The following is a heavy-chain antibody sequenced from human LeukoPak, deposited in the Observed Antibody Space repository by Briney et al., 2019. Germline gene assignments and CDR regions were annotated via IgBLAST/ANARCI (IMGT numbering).Heavy chain of an antibody. CDR1: GYSFTSYW. J-gene: IGHJ4*02. Sequence: GESLKISCKGSGYSFTSYWIGWVRQMPGKGLEWMGIIYPGDSDTRYSPSFQGQVTISADKSITTAYLQWSSLKASDTAMYYCARWAGSYGHTYYFDYWGQGTLVTVSS. D-gene: IGHD5-18*01. V-gene: IGHV5-51*01. CDR2: IYPGDSDT. CDR3: ARWAGSYGHTYYFDY.